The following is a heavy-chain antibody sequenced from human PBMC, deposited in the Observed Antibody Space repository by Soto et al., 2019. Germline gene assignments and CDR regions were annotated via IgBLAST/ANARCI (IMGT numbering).Heavy chain of an antibody. CDR3: ARASYYYDVSGYYADY. CDR2: IKEDGGEM. D-gene: IGHD3-22*01. J-gene: IGHJ4*02. Sequence: GGSLRLSCAVSGSTFRNHWMNWVRQAPGKGLEWVANIKEDGGEMYYVDSVKGRFTISRDNAKNSLYLQMNSLRAEDTAVYYCARASYYYDVSGYYADYWGQGA. CDR1: GSTFRNHW. V-gene: IGHV3-7*01.